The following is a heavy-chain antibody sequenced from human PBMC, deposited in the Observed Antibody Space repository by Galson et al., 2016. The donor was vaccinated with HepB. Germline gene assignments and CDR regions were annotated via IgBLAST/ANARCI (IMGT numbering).Heavy chain of an antibody. CDR2: TYYRSQWYY. CDR3: ARDSPGNSFFDY. D-gene: IGHD4-23*01. Sequence: CAISGDSVSSYTGVWNWIRQSPSRGLEWLGRTYYRSQWYYHYAESVKGRIAIYPDTSRNHFPLRLTSVTPEDTAVYYCARDSPGNSFFDYWSQGTLVTVSS. V-gene: IGHV6-1*01. J-gene: IGHJ4*02. CDR1: GDSVSSYTGV.